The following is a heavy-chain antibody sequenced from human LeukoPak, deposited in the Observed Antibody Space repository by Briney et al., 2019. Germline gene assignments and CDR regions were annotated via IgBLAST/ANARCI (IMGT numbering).Heavy chain of an antibody. D-gene: IGHD5-12*01. V-gene: IGHV3-9*01. Sequence: GGSLRLSCAASGFTFDDYAMHWVRQAPGKGLEWVSGISWNSGSIGYADSVKGRFTISRDNAKNSLYLQMNSLRAEDTALYYCAKGYSGYDLYFQHWGQGTLVTVSS. CDR3: AKGYSGYDLYFQH. J-gene: IGHJ1*01. CDR1: GFTFDDYA. CDR2: ISWNSGSI.